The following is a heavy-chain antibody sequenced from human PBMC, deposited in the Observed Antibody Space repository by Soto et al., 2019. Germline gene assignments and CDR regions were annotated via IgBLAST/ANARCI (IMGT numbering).Heavy chain of an antibody. J-gene: IGHJ4*02. CDR2: INWNGAST. CDR3: ARASGYYYDSSGYWYFDY. Sequence: GGSLRLSCAASGFTFDDYGMSWVRQAPGKGLEWVSGINWNGASTGYADSVKGRFTISRDNAKNSLYLQMNSLTAEDTAFYYCARASGYYYDSSGYWYFDYWGQGTLVTVSS. CDR1: GFTFDDYG. V-gene: IGHV3-20*04. D-gene: IGHD3-22*01.